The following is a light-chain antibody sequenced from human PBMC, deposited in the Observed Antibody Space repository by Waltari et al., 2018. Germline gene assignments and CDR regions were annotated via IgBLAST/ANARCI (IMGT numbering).Light chain of an antibody. CDR2: DAS. J-gene: IGKJ3*01. CDR1: QSVSRF. CDR3: QQRSNWPPVT. V-gene: IGKV3-11*01. Sequence: EIVLTQSPATLSLSPGERATLPCRASQSVSRFLAWYQQKPGQAPRLLIYDASNRVTGIPARFSGSGSGTDFTLTISSLEPEDFAVYYCQQRSNWPPVTFGPGTKVDIK.